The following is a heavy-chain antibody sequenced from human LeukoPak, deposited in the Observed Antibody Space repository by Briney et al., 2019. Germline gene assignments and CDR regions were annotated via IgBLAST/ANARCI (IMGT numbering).Heavy chain of an antibody. V-gene: IGHV3-64D*09. Sequence: GGSLRLSCSASGFTFSTSAMHSVRQAPGKGLEYVSAISSNGGSTYYADSVKGRVTISRDNSKNTLHLQMSSLRAEDTAVYYCVGVRWFGGSKWFDTWGQGTLVTVSS. D-gene: IGHD3-10*01. CDR2: ISSNGGST. CDR3: VGVRWFGGSKWFDT. CDR1: GFTFSTSA. J-gene: IGHJ5*02.